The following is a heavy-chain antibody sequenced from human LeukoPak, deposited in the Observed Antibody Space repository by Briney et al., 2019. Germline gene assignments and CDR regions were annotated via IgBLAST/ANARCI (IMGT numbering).Heavy chain of an antibody. D-gene: IGHD3-10*01. CDR1: GFTFNNYV. J-gene: IGHJ4*02. CDR3: VATRVCGGVLLRPNCLYFEN. CDR2: IDYSGGNT. Sequence: GSLRLSCAASGFTFNNYVMSWVRQAPGKGLEWVSGIDYSGGNTNYADSVLGRFTVSRDNSKNTLYLQMNSLGAEDTAVYYCVATRVCGGVLLRPNCLYFENWGQGTLVSVSS. V-gene: IGHV3-23*01.